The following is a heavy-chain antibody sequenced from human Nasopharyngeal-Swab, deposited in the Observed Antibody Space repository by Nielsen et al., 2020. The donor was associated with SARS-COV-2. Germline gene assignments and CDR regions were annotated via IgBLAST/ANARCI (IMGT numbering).Heavy chain of an antibody. J-gene: IGHJ4*02. D-gene: IGHD3-10*01. CDR1: GGSISSSSYY. Sequence: SGTLSLTCTVSGGSISSSSYYWGWIRQPPGKGLEWIGSIYYSGSTYYNPSLKSRVTISVDTSKNQFSLKLSSVTAADTAVYYCARQLAGKFGHWGQGTLVTVSS. V-gene: IGHV4-39*01. CDR3: ARQLAGKFGH. CDR2: IYYSGST.